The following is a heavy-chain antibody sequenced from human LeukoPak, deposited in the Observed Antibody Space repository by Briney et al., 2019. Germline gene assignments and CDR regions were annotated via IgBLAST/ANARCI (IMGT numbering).Heavy chain of an antibody. CDR1: GFTSSGYW. D-gene: IGHD3-22*01. J-gene: IGHJ4*02. Sequence: GGSLRLSCVVSGFTSSGYWMAWVRQAPGKGLEWVANIKQDGSAKTYVDSVKGRFTISRDNARNSLYLQMYSLRADDTAVYYCVRHYYDGSAYFFDCWGQGTLVTVSS. CDR3: VRHYYDGSAYFFDC. CDR2: IKQDGSAK. V-gene: IGHV3-7*01.